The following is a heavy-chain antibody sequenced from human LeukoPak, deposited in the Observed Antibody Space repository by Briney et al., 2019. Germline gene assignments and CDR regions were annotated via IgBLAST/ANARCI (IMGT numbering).Heavy chain of an antibody. J-gene: IGHJ3*02. CDR1: GYTFPNYG. CDR2: ISAYNGNT. Sequence: ASVKVSCKASGYTFPNYGITWVRQAPGQGLEWMGWISAYNGNTNYAQKLQGRVTMSTDTSTGTAYMELRSLRSDDTAVYYCARRVAVARRDAFDIWGQGTMVTVSS. D-gene: IGHD6-19*01. CDR3: ARRVAVARRDAFDI. V-gene: IGHV1-18*01.